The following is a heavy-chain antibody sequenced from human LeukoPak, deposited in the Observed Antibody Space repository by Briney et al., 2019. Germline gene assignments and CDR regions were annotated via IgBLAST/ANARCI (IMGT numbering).Heavy chain of an antibody. Sequence: GGSLRLSCAASGFTFSSYWMSWVRQAPGKGLEWVANIKQDGSEKYYVDSVKGRFTISRDNAKNSLYLQMNSLRAEDTAVYYCARDSWGNDGTYYYDSSGTFDYWGQGTLVTVTS. CDR1: GFTFSSYW. CDR3: ARDSWGNDGTYYYDSSGTFDY. CDR2: IKQDGSEK. J-gene: IGHJ4*02. D-gene: IGHD3-22*01. V-gene: IGHV3-7*03.